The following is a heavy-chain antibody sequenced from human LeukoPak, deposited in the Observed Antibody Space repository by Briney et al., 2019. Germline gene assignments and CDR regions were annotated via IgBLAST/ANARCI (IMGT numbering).Heavy chain of an antibody. D-gene: IGHD2-2*01. V-gene: IGHV4-38-2*02. Sequence: SETLSLTCGVSGYSISSGYQWAWIRQSPGKGLEWIGSIYHSGSAHYNPPLKSRVTISVETSKNQFSLNMYSVTAADRAVYYCARDPRWLTPDCTSTSCYENYFDPWGQGTLVTVSS. CDR1: GYSISSGYQ. CDR3: ARDPRWLTPDCTSTSCYENYFDP. CDR2: IYHSGSA. J-gene: IGHJ5*02.